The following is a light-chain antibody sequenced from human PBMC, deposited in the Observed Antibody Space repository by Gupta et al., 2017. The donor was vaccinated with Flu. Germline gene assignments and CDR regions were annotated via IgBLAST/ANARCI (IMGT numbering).Light chain of an antibody. CDR2: AAY. CDR3: QQADSFPLT. V-gene: IGKV1D-12*01. Sequence: GDSLTITCRASQDVSYKLAWYRQKPGKAPELLIYAAYTLQSGVPSRFSATGSGTDFTLAISSLQPEDFATYYCQQADSFPLTFGGGTKVEI. J-gene: IGKJ4*01. CDR1: QDVSYK.